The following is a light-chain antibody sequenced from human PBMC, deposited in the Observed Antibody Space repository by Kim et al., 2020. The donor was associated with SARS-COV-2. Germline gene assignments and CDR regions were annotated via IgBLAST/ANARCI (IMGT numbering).Light chain of an antibody. CDR3: QVWDSSSDVV. V-gene: IGLV3-21*04. Sequence: EAPGKTARITCGENNIGSNSVHWYQQKPGQAPVLVIYYDSDRPSGIPERFSGSNSGNTATLTISRVEAGDEADYYCQVWDSSSDVVFGGGTQLTVL. J-gene: IGLJ2*01. CDR2: YDS. CDR1: NIGSNS.